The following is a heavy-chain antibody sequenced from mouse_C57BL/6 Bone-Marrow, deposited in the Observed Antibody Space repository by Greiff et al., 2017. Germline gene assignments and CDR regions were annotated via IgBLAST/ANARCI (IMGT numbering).Heavy chain of an antibody. CDR3: ARDRTDGYYLMDY. CDR2: ISDGGSYT. Sequence: EVKLVESGGGLVKPGGSLKLSCAASGFTFSSYAMSWVRQTPEKRLEWVATISDGGSYTYYPDNVKGRFTISRDNAKNNLYLHMSHQKSEDTAMYDGARDRTDGYYLMDYWGQGTSVTVSA. J-gene: IGHJ4*01. D-gene: IGHD2-3*01. V-gene: IGHV5-4*01. CDR1: GFTFSSYA.